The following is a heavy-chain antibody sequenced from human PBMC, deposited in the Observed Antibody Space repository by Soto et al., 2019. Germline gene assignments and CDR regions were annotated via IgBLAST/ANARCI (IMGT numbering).Heavy chain of an antibody. D-gene: IGHD1-1*01. CDR2: IYYDGSNE. CDR1: GFIFSEYG. V-gene: IGHV3-33*01. Sequence: QVQLVESGGAVVQPGRSLRLSCGASGFIFSEYGMHWVRQAPGKGLEWVAVIYYDGSNEHYSESVRGRFTISRDNSKNMLYLDMNSLRAEDTAIYYCARWWNDEEWVETMDVWGQGTTVTLSS. J-gene: IGHJ6*01. CDR3: ARWWNDEEWVETMDV.